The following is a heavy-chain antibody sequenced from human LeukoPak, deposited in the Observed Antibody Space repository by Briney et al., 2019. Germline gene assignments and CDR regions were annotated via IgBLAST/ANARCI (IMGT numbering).Heavy chain of an antibody. CDR2: ISGSGGST. D-gene: IGHD6-19*01. CDR1: GFTFSSYA. CDR3: ARDEWLAHYFDY. Sequence: QPGRSLRLSCAASGFTFSSYAMSWVRQAPGKGLEWVSAISGSGGSTYYADSVKGRFTISRDNSRNTLYLQMNSLRAEDTAVYYCARDEWLAHYFDYWGQGTLVTVSS. J-gene: IGHJ4*02. V-gene: IGHV3-23*01.